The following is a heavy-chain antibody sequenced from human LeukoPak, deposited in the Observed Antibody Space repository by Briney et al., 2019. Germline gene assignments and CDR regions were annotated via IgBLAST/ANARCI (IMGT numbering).Heavy chain of an antibody. CDR2: ISVSGDTT. CDR3: AKFAQRYCSGGSCHPFDY. J-gene: IGHJ4*02. D-gene: IGHD2-15*01. Sequence: GGSLRLSCAASGLTFSTYGMSWVRQAPGKGLDWVSAISVSGDTTYFADSVKGRFTISRDNSKNTLYLQMNSLRAEDTAAYYCAKFAQRYCSGGSCHPFDYWGQGTLVTVSS. CDR1: GLTFSTYG. V-gene: IGHV3-23*01.